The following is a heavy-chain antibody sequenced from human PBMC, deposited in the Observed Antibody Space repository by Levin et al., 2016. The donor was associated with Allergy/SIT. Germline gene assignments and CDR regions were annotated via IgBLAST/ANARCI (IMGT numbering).Heavy chain of an antibody. CDR3: ARGNYDEDY. CDR1: GGSFSGYY. CDR2: INHSGST. V-gene: IGHV4-34*01. Sequence: SETLSLTCAVYGGSFSGYYWSWIRQPPGKGLEWIGEINHSGSTNYNPSLKSRVTISVDTSKNQFSLKLSSVTAADTAVYYCARGNYDEDYWGQGTLVTVSS. J-gene: IGHJ4*02. D-gene: IGHD3-3*01.